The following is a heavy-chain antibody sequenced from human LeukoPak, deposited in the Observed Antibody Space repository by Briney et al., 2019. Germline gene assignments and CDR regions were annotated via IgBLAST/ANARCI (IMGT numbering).Heavy chain of an antibody. J-gene: IGHJ4*02. D-gene: IGHD3-16*02. CDR1: GFTFSSYW. CDR3: ARVPRYVWGSYRLDY. V-gene: IGHV3-7*04. CDR2: IKQDGSEK. Sequence: PGGSLRLSCAASGFTFSSYWMSWVRQAPGKGLEWVANIKQDGSEKYYVDSVKGRFTISRDNAKNSLYLQMNSLRAEDTAVYYCARVPRYVWGSYRLDYWGQGTLVTVSS.